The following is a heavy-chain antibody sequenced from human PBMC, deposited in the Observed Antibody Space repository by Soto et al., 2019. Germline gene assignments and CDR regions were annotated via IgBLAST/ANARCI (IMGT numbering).Heavy chain of an antibody. Sequence: QVQLVESGGGVVQPGRSLRLSCTASGFSVSTHVIHWVRQALGKGLEWVAVLWYDGSREYYAESVKGRFTISRDNSKNTMYLQMNSLRAEDTAVYYCARVPRYDTWYFDYWGQGTLATVSS. J-gene: IGHJ4*02. V-gene: IGHV3-33*01. CDR3: ARVPRYDTWYFDY. D-gene: IGHD3-22*01. CDR2: LWYDGSRE. CDR1: GFSVSTHV.